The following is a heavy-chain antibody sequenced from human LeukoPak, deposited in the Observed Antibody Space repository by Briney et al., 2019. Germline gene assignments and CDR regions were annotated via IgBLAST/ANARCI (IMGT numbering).Heavy chain of an antibody. CDR3: ARQQAGGYYGH. V-gene: IGHV3-23*01. CDR2: ISGTGDGR. J-gene: IGHJ4*02. CDR1: GFTFNNYA. Sequence: GGSLRLSCAASGFTFNNYAMSWGRQAPGKGLEWVSSISGTGDGRNYADSVKGRFTISRDNSRSTLYLQMNSLRAEDTAEYYCARQQAGGYYGHWGQGTLVTVSS. D-gene: IGHD3-10*01.